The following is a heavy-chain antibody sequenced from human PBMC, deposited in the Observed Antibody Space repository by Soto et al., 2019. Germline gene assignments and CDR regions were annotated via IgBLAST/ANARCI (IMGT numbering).Heavy chain of an antibody. D-gene: IGHD3-10*01. CDR3: AREEFARGAQTNFDY. CDR2: IIPIFGTA. CDR1: GGTFSSYA. J-gene: IGHJ4*02. V-gene: IGHV1-69*13. Sequence: GASVTVSCKASGGTFSSYAISWVRQAPGQGLEWMGGIIPIFGTANYAQKFQGRVTITADESTSTAYMELSSLRSEDTAVYYCAREEFARGAQTNFDYWGQGTLVTVSS.